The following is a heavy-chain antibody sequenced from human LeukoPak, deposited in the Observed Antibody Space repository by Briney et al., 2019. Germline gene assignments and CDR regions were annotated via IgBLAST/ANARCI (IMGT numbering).Heavy chain of an antibody. CDR3: ARPKDSGDSVVAFDS. V-gene: IGHV3-74*01. CDR2: INKDGSST. D-gene: IGHD4-17*01. J-gene: IGHJ4*02. Sequence: GGSLRLSCAASGFTFSRYWMHWVRQAPGKGLVWVSRINKDGSSTTYADSVKGRFTISRDNAENTLYLQLSSLRGEDTAVYYCARPKDSGDSVVAFDSWGQGTLVTVSS. CDR1: GFTFSRYW.